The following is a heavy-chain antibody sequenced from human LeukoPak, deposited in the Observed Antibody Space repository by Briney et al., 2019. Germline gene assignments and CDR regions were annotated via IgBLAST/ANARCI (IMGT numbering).Heavy chain of an antibody. J-gene: IGHJ4*02. V-gene: IGHV3-33*01. Sequence: ALRLSCAASGFTFSSYGMHWVRQAPGKGLEWVAVIWYDGSNKYYADSVKGRFTISRDNSKNTLYLQMNSLRAEDTAVYYCARDNDYYGSGSPFDYWGQGTLVTVSS. CDR1: GFTFSSYG. CDR2: IWYDGSNK. D-gene: IGHD3-10*01. CDR3: ARDNDYYGSGSPFDY.